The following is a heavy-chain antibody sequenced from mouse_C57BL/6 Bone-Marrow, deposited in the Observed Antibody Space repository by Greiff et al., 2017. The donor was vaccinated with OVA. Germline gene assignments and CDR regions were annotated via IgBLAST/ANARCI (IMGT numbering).Heavy chain of an antibody. V-gene: IGHV1-69*01. CDR2: IAPSDSYT. CDR3: ARAEYFTVVATDYAMDY. CDR1: GYTFTSYW. Sequence: QVQLQQPGAELVMPGASVKLSCKASGYTFTSYWMHWVKQRPGQGLEWIGEIAPSDSYTNYNQKFKGKSTLTVDKSSSTAYMQLSSLTSEVSAVYYCARAEYFTVVATDYAMDYWGQGTSVTVSS. J-gene: IGHJ4*01. D-gene: IGHD1-1*01.